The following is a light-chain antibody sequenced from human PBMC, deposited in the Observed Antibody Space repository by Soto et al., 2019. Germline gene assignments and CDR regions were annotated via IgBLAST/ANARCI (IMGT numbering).Light chain of an antibody. V-gene: IGKV1-5*01. CDR3: QQYNSSPT. Sequence: DIQMTQSPSTLSASVGDRVTITCRASQSISSWLAWYQQKPGKAPKLLIYDASSLESGVPSRFSGSGSGREFTLTISSLQPDDFATYYCQQYNSSPTFGQGTKVEIK. J-gene: IGKJ1*01. CDR2: DAS. CDR1: QSISSW.